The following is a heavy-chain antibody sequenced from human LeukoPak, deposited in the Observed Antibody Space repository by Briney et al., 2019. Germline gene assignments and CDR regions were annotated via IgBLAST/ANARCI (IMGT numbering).Heavy chain of an antibody. V-gene: IGHV1-46*01. CDR1: GYTFTSYY. CDR2: INPSGGST. D-gene: IGHD3-9*01. CDR3: ARTRYYDILTGYYTFDY. Sequence: GASVKVSCKASGYTFTSYYMHWVRQAPGQGLEWMGIINPSGGSTSYAQKFQGRVTMTRDTSTSTVYMELSSLRSEDTAVYYCARTRYYDILTGYYTFDYWGQGTLVTVSS. J-gene: IGHJ4*02.